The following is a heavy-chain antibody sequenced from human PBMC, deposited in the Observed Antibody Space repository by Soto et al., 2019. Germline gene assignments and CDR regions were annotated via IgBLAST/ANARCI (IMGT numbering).Heavy chain of an antibody. V-gene: IGHV1-8*02. Sequence: ASVKVSCKASGYTFTNNDVSWVRQATGQGLEWMGWMNPGSGDTGYAQKFQGRVAMTRDISIATAYMELNSLTSEDAAIYYCARMESFGSLNWFDPWGQGTPVTVSS. CDR2: MNPGSGDT. D-gene: IGHD5-18*01. CDR1: GYTFTNND. CDR3: ARMESFGSLNWFDP. J-gene: IGHJ5*02.